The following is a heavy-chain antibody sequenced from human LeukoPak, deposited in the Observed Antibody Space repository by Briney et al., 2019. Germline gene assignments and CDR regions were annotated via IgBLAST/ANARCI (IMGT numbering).Heavy chain of an antibody. J-gene: IGHJ4*02. CDR2: IYSGGST. CDR1: GFTVSSNY. CDR3: AKDKGYDILTGLSFDY. V-gene: IGHV3-53*05. D-gene: IGHD3-9*01. Sequence: GGSLRLSCAASGFTVSSNYMSWVRQAPGKGLEWVSVIYSGGSTYYADSVKGRFTISRDNAKNSLYLQMNSLRAEDTALYYCAKDKGYDILTGLSFDYWGQGTLVTVSS.